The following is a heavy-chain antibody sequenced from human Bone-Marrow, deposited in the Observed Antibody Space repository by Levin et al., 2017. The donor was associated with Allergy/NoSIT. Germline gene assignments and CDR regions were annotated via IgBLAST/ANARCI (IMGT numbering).Heavy chain of an antibody. Sequence: SQTLSLTCSVSGDSVTSSTSFWAWIRQPPGKGLEWIATFYYSGDTYYSPSLRSRVSISADASKNHFSLGLSSVTVSDTAVYYCARLRVGSGSFDYWGPGTHVTVSS. CDR1: GDSVTSSTSF. J-gene: IGHJ4*02. V-gene: IGHV4-39*01. D-gene: IGHD6-19*01. CDR2: FYYSGDT. CDR3: ARLRVGSGSFDY.